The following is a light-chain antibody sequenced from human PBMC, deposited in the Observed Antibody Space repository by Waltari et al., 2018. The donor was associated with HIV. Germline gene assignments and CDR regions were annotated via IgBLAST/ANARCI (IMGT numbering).Light chain of an antibody. CDR3: QQRRNWPLT. CDR1: QNVDSQ. Sequence: EIVLTQSPATLSLSPGERATLSCRASQNVDSQLAWYQQNPGQAPRLLIYDASTRATGMPARFSGSGSETDFTLTISSLEPEDFAVYYCQQRRNWPLTFGQGTRLEIK. J-gene: IGKJ5*01. V-gene: IGKV3-11*01. CDR2: DAS.